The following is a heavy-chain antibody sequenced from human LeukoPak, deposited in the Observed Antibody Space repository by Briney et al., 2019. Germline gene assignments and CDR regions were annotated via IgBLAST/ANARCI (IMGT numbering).Heavy chain of an antibody. Sequence: GGSLRLSCAASGFTFSSYGMHWVRQAPGKGLEWVAFIRYDGSNKYYADSVKGRFTISRDNSKNTLYLQMNSLRAEDTAVHYCAKDDYDSSGYYYKYFDYCVQEPWSPSPQ. J-gene: IGHJ4*01. V-gene: IGHV3-30*02. CDR2: IRYDGSNK. D-gene: IGHD3-22*01. CDR1: GFTFSSYG. CDR3: AKDDYDSSGYYYKYFDY.